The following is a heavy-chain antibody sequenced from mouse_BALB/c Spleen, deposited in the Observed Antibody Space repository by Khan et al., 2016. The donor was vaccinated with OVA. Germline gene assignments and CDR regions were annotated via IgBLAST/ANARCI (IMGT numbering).Heavy chain of an antibody. CDR3: ARCRFDY. Sequence: QVQLQQSGAELAKPGASVKMSCKASGYTFTSYWMHWIKQRPGQGLEWIGYINPTCGYTDYNQKFKDKATLTADKSSSTAYMQLNSLTSDDSAVYCCARCRFDYWGPGTTLTVSS. J-gene: IGHJ2*01. CDR1: GYTFTSYW. V-gene: IGHV1-7*01. CDR2: INPTCGYT.